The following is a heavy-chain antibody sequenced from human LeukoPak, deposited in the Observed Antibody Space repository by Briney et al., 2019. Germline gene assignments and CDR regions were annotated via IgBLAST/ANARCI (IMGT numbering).Heavy chain of an antibody. Sequence: KPSEALSLTCAVYGGSFSGYYWSWIRQPPGKGLEWIGEINHGGSTNYNPSLKSRVTISVDTSKNQFSLKLSSVTAADTAVYYCAQKGGAAPDYYYYMDVWGKGTTVTVSS. CDR3: AQKGGAAPDYYYYMDV. V-gene: IGHV4-34*01. CDR2: INHGGST. D-gene: IGHD6-13*01. CDR1: GGSFSGYY. J-gene: IGHJ6*03.